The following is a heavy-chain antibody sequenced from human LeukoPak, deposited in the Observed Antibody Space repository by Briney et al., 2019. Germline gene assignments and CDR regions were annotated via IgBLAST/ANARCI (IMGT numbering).Heavy chain of an antibody. D-gene: IGHD6-19*01. Sequence: ASVKVSCKASGYTFTSYAMNWVRQAPGQELEWMGWINTNTGNPTYAQGFTGRFVFSLDTSVSTAYLQISSLKAEDTAVYYCARDMGSGWPYGMDVWGQGTTVTVSS. CDR1: GYTFTSYA. CDR3: ARDMGSGWPYGMDV. V-gene: IGHV7-4-1*02. J-gene: IGHJ6*02. CDR2: INTNTGNP.